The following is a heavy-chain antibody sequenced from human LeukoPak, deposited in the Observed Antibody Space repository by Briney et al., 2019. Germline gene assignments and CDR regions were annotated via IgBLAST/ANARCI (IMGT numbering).Heavy chain of an antibody. J-gene: IGHJ3*02. CDR3: ARPRDYYDSSGYSAFDI. CDR1: GGTFSSYA. D-gene: IGHD3-22*01. Sequence: VASVKVSCKASGGTFSSYAFSWVRQAPGQGLEWMGGIIPIFGTVNYTQKFQGRVTITADESTSTAYMELSSLRSEDTAVYYCARPRDYYDSSGYSAFDIWGQGTMVTVSS. CDR2: IIPIFGTV. V-gene: IGHV1-69*01.